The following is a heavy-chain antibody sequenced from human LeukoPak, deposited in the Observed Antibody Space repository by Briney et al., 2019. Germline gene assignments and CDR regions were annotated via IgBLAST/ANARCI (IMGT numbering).Heavy chain of an antibody. D-gene: IGHD6-6*01. CDR3: ARGSWYTSSSRYMDV. CDR1: GFTFSSYR. Sequence: PGGALRLSCAASGFTFSSYRMNWVRQAPGKGLDGVSSISSSSSDIYYADSVKGRFTISRDNAKNSLYLQMNSLRAEDTAVYYCARGSWYTSSSRYMDVWGKGTTVTVSS. J-gene: IGHJ6*03. V-gene: IGHV3-21*01. CDR2: ISSSSSDI.